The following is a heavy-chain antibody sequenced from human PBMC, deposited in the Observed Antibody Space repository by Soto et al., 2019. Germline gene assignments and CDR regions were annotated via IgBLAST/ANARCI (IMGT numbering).Heavy chain of an antibody. CDR3: AHRTACHYFDY. J-gene: IGHJ4*02. CDR1: GFSLNTRGVG. V-gene: IGHV2-5*02. CDR2: LYWDDDK. D-gene: IGHD2-21*02. Sequence: QITLKESGPALVKPTQTLTLTCTFSGFSLNTRGVGVGWIRQPPGKALEWLAVLYWDDDKWYSPSLKSRLTITKETSKNQVVLTMTNMDPVDTATYYCAHRTACHYFDYWGQGTLVTVSS.